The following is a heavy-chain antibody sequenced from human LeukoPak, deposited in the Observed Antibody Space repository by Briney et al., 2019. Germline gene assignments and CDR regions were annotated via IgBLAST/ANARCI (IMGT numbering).Heavy chain of an antibody. Sequence: ASVKVSCKASGYTFTGYYMHWVRQAPGRGLEWMGRINPNSGGTNYAQKFQGRVTMTRDTSISAAYMELSRLRSDDTAVYYCARVAVAGDFDYWGQGTLVTVSS. J-gene: IGHJ4*02. CDR2: INPNSGGT. D-gene: IGHD6-19*01. V-gene: IGHV1-2*06. CDR3: ARVAVAGDFDY. CDR1: GYTFTGYY.